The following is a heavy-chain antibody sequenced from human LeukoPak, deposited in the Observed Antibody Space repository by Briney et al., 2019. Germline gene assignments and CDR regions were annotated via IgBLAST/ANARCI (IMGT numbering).Heavy chain of an antibody. Sequence: PGGSLRLSCAASGFTFNSYSMNWVRQAPGRGPEWVSYISSSSSTIYYADSVKGRFTISRDKAKNSLYLQMNSLRDEDTAVYYCARDRGASGSYYGDYWDQGTLVTVSS. CDR3: ARDRGASGSYYGDY. CDR2: ISSSSSTI. CDR1: GFTFNSYS. V-gene: IGHV3-48*02. J-gene: IGHJ4*02. D-gene: IGHD3-10*01.